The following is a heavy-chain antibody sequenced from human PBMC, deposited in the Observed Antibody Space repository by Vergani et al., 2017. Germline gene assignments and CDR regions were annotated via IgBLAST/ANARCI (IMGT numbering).Heavy chain of an antibody. CDR3: GRVALVIGGHFDY. CDR1: GGSISSGGYY. J-gene: IGHJ4*02. V-gene: IGHV4-31*03. CDR2: IYYSGST. Sequence: QVQLQESGPGLVKPSQTLSLTCTVSGGSISSGGYYWSWIRQHPGKGLEWNGYIYYSGSTYYNPSLKSRVTISVDTAKNQFSLKLSSVTAADTAVYYCGRVALVIGGHFDYWGQGTLVTVSS. D-gene: IGHD2-21*01.